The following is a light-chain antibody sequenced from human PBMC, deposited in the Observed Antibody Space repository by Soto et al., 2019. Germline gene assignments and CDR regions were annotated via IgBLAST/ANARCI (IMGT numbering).Light chain of an antibody. CDR3: QQRSYWIT. CDR2: DTY. Sequence: EIVLTQSPVTLSLSPGERASLSCRASRSVSRYLAWYQQKPGQAPRLLIYDTYNRATGVPARFSGSGSMTDFTLTISSLEPEDFAVYYCQQRSYWITFGQGTRLEI. V-gene: IGKV3-11*01. J-gene: IGKJ5*01. CDR1: RSVSRY.